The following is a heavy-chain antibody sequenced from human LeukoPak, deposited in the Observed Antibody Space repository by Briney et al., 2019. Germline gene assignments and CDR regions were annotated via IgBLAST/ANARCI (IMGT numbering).Heavy chain of an antibody. J-gene: IGHJ4*02. CDR1: TYSISSGYY. V-gene: IGHV4-38-2*02. D-gene: IGHD1-14*01. CDR2: IYHNGNT. Sequence: SETLSLTCTVSTYSISSGYYWGWIRQPPGKGLEWIGNIYHNGNTYYNPSLKSRVTISVDTSKKQFSLKLSSVTAADTVVYYCAGEGPPSNPIDYWGQGTLVTVSS. CDR3: AGEGPPSNPIDY.